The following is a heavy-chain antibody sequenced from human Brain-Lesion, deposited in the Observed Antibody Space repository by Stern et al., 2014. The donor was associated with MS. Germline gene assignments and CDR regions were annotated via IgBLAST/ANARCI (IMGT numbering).Heavy chain of an antibody. D-gene: IGHD1-26*01. CDR2: FAPEDGEP. CDR3: ATLSPGAGGNYYRHFDY. Sequence: VQLVESGAEVKKPGASVKVSCKVSGYTLTELSMHWVRQAPRKGLEWMGGFAPEDGEPIYAQKFQGRVTMTEDTSTDTAYMELSSLRSEDTAVYYCATLSPGAGGNYYRHFDYWGQGTLVTVSS. CDR1: GYTLTELS. V-gene: IGHV1-24*01. J-gene: IGHJ4*02.